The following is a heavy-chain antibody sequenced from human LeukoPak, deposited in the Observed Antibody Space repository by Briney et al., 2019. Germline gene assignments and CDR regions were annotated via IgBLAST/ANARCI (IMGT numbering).Heavy chain of an antibody. CDR3: ARASVVRGVISNTDYFDY. D-gene: IGHD3-10*01. CDR2: INHSGST. V-gene: IGHV4-34*01. CDR1: GGSFSGYY. J-gene: IGHJ4*02. Sequence: TSETLSLTCAVYGGSFSGYYWSWIRQPPGKGLEWIGEINHSGSTNYNPSLKSRVTMSVDTSKNQFSLKLSSVTAADTAVYYCARASVVRGVISNTDYFDYWGQGTLVTVSS.